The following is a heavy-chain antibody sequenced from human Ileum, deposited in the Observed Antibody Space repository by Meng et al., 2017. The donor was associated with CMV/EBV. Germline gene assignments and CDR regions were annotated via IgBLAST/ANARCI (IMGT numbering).Heavy chain of an antibody. Sequence: ASVKVSCKASGGTFSSYNLSWVRQAPGQGLEWMGWISAYTAKTKYAQKLLGRVTMTTDTATSTAYMELRSLRSDDTAVYYCARVAAEQLVVEIDYWGQGTLVTVSS. CDR2: ISAYTAKT. CDR3: ARVAAEQLVVEIDY. CDR1: GGTFSSYN. D-gene: IGHD6-6*01. J-gene: IGHJ4*02. V-gene: IGHV1-18*01.